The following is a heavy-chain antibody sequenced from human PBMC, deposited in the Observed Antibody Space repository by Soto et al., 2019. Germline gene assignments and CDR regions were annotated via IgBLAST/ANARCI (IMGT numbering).Heavy chain of an antibody. V-gene: IGHV4-34*01. Sequence: SETLSLTCAVYGGSFSGYYWSWIRQPPGKGLEWIGEINHSGSTNYNPSLKSRVTISVDTSKNQFSLKLSSVTAADTAVYYCARVGRITMVRGGYYYYYGMDVWGQGTTVTVS. CDR2: INHSGST. CDR1: GGSFSGYY. J-gene: IGHJ6*02. D-gene: IGHD3-10*01. CDR3: ARVGRITMVRGGYYYYYGMDV.